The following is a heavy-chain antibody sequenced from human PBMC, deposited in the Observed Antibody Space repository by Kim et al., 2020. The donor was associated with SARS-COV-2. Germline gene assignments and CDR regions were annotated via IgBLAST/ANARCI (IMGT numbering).Heavy chain of an antibody. CDR1: GYTFTSYD. V-gene: IGHV1-8*01. CDR3: ARTLGWTYYPFGYYYYYMDV. Sequence: ASVKVSCKASGYTFTSYDINWVRQATGQGLEWMGWMNPNSGNTGYAQKFQGRVTMTRNTSISTAYMELSSLRSEDTAVYYCARTLGWTYYPFGYYYYYMDVWGKGTTVTVSS. D-gene: IGHD1-26*01. J-gene: IGHJ6*03. CDR2: MNPNSGNT.